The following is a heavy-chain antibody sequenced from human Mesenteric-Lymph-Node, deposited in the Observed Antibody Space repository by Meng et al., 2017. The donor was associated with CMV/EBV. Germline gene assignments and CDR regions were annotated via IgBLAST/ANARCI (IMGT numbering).Heavy chain of an antibody. Sequence: GESLKISCAASGFTFSSYSMNWVRQAPGKGLEWVSSISSSSSYIYYADSVKGRFTISRDNAKNSLYLQMNSPRAEDTAVYYCARVRAMVRGVSDAFDIWGQGTMVTVSS. CDR1: GFTFSSYS. CDR2: ISSSSSYI. CDR3: ARVRAMVRGVSDAFDI. V-gene: IGHV3-21*01. D-gene: IGHD3-10*01. J-gene: IGHJ3*02.